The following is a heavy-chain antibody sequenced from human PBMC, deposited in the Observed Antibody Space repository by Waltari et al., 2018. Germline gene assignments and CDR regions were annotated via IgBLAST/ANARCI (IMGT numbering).Heavy chain of an antibody. CDR3: ARDRGWGYYGSGSYLDY. D-gene: IGHD3-10*01. J-gene: IGHJ4*02. V-gene: IGHV4-30-4*01. CDR2: IYYSGST. Sequence: GKGLEWLGYIYYSGSTYYNPSLKVRVTISVDPSKNQFSLKLSSVTAADTAVYYCARDRGWGYYGSGSYLDYWGQGTLVTVSS.